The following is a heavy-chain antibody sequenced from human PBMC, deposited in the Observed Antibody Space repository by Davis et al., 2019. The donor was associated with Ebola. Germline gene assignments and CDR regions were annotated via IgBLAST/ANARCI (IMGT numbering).Heavy chain of an antibody. CDR1: GGSISSYY. D-gene: IGHD3-10*01. CDR3: ARGLALVRGAHYGLDV. J-gene: IGHJ6*02. V-gene: IGHV4-34*01. CDR2: INHSGST. Sequence: SETLSLTCTVSGGSISSYYWSWIRQPPGKGLEWIGEINHSGSTNYNPSLKSRVTISVDTSKNQVSLRLSSVTAADTAVYYCARGLALVRGAHYGLDVWGQGTTVTVSS.